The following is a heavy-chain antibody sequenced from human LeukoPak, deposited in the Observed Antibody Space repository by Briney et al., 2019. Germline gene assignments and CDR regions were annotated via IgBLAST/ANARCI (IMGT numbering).Heavy chain of an antibody. Sequence: GESLQISCKGSGYSFTNAWLGWVRQLPGGGLEWMGIIYPDDSDTRYSPSFQGQVTISADKSISTAYLQWSSLKASDTAIYYCAIASAEHWGQGTLVTVSS. CDR3: AIASAEH. CDR1: GYSFTNAW. CDR2: IYPDDSDT. J-gene: IGHJ4*02. V-gene: IGHV5-51*01.